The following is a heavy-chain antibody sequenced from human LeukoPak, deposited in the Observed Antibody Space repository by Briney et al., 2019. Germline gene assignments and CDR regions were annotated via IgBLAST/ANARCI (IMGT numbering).Heavy chain of an antibody. Sequence: PGGSLRLSCAASGFTVRNKYMTWVRQAPGKGLEWVSVVYSGAGTYYADSVRGRFTTSTDNSENILYLQMNSLRAEDTAVYYCVRAWSAPLGNAFDIWGQGTMVTVSS. CDR1: GFTVRNKY. J-gene: IGHJ3*02. V-gene: IGHV3-66*01. D-gene: IGHD2-15*01. CDR2: VYSGAGT. CDR3: VRAWSAPLGNAFDI.